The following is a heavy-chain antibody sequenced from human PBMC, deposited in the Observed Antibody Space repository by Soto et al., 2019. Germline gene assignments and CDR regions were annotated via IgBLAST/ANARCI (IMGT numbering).Heavy chain of an antibody. Sequence: GASVKVSCKASGGTFSSYAISWVRQAPGQGLEWMGGIIPIFGTANYAQKFQGRVTITADESTSTAYMELSSLRSEDTAVYYCARAGPYDYVWGSYHFDYWGRGTLVTVSS. CDR1: GGTFSSYA. V-gene: IGHV1-69*13. D-gene: IGHD3-16*02. CDR3: ARAGPYDYVWGSYHFDY. J-gene: IGHJ4*02. CDR2: IIPIFGTA.